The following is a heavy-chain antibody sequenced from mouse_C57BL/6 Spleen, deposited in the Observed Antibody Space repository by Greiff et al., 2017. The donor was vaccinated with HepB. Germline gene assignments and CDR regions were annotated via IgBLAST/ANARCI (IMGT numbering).Heavy chain of an antibody. J-gene: IGHJ3*01. CDR3: ARHANYYGSNAWFAY. Sequence: QVHVKQSGAELVKPGASVKLSCKASGYTFTEYTIHWVKQRSGQGLEWIGWFYPGSGSIKYNEKFKDKATLTADKSSSTVYMELSRLTSEDSAVYFCARHANYYGSNAWFAYWGQGTLVTVSA. CDR2: FYPGSGSI. V-gene: IGHV1-62-2*01. D-gene: IGHD1-1*01. CDR1: GYTFTEYT.